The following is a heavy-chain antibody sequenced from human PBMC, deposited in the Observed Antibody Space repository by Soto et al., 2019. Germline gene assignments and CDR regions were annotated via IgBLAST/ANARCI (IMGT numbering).Heavy chain of an antibody. CDR1: GGSVSSGSYY. Sequence: QVQLQESGPGLVKPSETLSLTCTVSGGSVSSGSYYWSWIRQPPGKGLEWIGYIYDSGSTNYNPSLKSRVTISVDTSKNQFSPKLSSVTAADTAVYYCARAYDSSGYYFPGYWGQGTLVTVSS. CDR2: IYDSGST. D-gene: IGHD3-22*01. J-gene: IGHJ4*02. CDR3: ARAYDSSGYYFPGY. V-gene: IGHV4-61*01.